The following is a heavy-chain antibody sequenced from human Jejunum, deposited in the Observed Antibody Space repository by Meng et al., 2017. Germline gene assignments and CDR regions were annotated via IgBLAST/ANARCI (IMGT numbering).Heavy chain of an antibody. CDR3: TRGFCGGGTCYSGLT. D-gene: IGHD2-21*01. CDR2: SRDNTQSYSI. V-gene: IGHV3-72*01. J-gene: IGHJ4*02. Sequence: GGSLRLSCTVSGFTLSDHYMDWVRQAPGKGLELVGRSRDNTQSYSIEYAASVKGRFIISRDDSQQSMYLQMNSLQTDDTAMYYCTRGFCGGGTCYSGLTWGQGSLVTVSS. CDR1: GFTLSDHY.